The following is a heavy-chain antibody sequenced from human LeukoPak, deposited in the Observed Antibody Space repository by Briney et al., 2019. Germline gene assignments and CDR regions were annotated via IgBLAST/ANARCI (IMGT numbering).Heavy chain of an antibody. J-gene: IGHJ3*02. V-gene: IGHV3-13*01. CDR1: GFTFSSYD. Sequence: GGSLRLSCAASGFTFSSYDMHWVRQATGKGLEWVSAIGTAGDTYYPGSVKGRFTISRENAKNSLYLQMNSLRAGDTAVYYCARVSRVLDAFDIWGQGTMVTVSS. CDR3: ARVSRVLDAFDI. D-gene: IGHD3-10*01. CDR2: IGTAGDT.